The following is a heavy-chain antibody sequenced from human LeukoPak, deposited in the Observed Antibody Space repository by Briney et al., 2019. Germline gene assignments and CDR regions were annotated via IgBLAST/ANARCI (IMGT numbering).Heavy chain of an antibody. CDR1: SGSISGSY. J-gene: IGHJ3*02. V-gene: IGHV4-59*01. CDR3: ARDGPYCSGGSCYSRAFDI. D-gene: IGHD2-15*01. Sequence: PSDTLSLTCTVSSGSISGSYWAWIRQPPGKGLESIGYISHSGTTNYNPSLESRVTISVDTSKNQFSLKLSSVTAADTAVYYCARDGPYCSGGSCYSRAFDIWGQGTMVTVSS. CDR2: ISHSGTT.